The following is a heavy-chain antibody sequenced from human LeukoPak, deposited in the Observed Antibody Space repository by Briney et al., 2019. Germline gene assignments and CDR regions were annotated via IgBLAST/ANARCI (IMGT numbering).Heavy chain of an antibody. Sequence: SETLSLTCTVSGGSISSYYWSWIRQPPGKGLEWIGYIYYSGSTNYNPSLKSRVTISVDTSKNQFSLKLSSVTAADTAVYYCARRSAWGDDAFDIWGQGTMVTVSS. J-gene: IGHJ3*02. CDR1: GGSISSYY. CDR2: IYYSGST. CDR3: ARRSAWGDDAFDI. D-gene: IGHD3-10*01. V-gene: IGHV4-59*12.